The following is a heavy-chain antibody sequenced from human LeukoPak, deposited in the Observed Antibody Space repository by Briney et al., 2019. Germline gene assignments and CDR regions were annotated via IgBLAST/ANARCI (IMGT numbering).Heavy chain of an antibody. Sequence: ASVKVSCKASGYTFTVHYIHWVRQAPGQGPEWMGWINPNSGDANYPQKFQGRLTMTRDTSIGTVYMKMSSLRLDDTAVYFCARDKGSGYLPFDFWGQGTLVTVSS. V-gene: IGHV1-2*02. J-gene: IGHJ4*02. CDR2: INPNSGDA. CDR1: GYTFTVHY. D-gene: IGHD5-18*01. CDR3: ARDKGSGYLPFDF.